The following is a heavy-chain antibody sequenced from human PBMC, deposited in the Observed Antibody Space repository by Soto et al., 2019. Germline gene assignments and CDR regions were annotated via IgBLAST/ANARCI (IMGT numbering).Heavy chain of an antibody. J-gene: IGHJ4*02. D-gene: IGHD6-19*01. CDR1: GFTFNNYA. Sequence: QVQVEESGGGVVQPGRSLRLSCAASGFTFNNYAMHWVRQAPGKGLEWVAVISYHGIDQYYADSVKGRFTVSRDNSKNMLYLQMNSLRAEDTAAYYCARAQSSGWYEGGTYYFDYWGQGTLVTVSA. CDR2: ISYHGIDQ. CDR3: ARAQSSGWYEGGTYYFDY. V-gene: IGHV3-30-3*01.